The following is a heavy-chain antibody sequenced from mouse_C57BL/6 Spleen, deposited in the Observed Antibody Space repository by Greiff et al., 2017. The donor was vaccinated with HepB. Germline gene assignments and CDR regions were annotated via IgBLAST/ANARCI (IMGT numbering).Heavy chain of an antibody. V-gene: IGHV14-4*01. J-gene: IGHJ4*01. D-gene: IGHD1-1*01. Sequence: EVQLQQSGAELVRPGASVKLSCTASGFNIKDDYMHWVKQRPEQGLEWIGWIDPENGDTEYASKFQGKATITADTSSNTAYLQLSSLTSEDTAVYYCTTGHYGSSRAMDYWGQGTSVTVSS. CDR1: GFNIKDDY. CDR3: TTGHYGSSRAMDY. CDR2: IDPENGDT.